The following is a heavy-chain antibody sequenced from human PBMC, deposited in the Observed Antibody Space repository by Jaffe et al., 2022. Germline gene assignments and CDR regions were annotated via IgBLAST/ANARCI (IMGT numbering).Heavy chain of an antibody. CDR2: IRSKAYGGTT. Sequence: EVQLVESGGGLVQPGRSLRLSCTASGFTFGDYAMSWVRQAPGKGLEWVGFIRSKAYGGTTEYAASVKGRFTISRDDSKSIAYLQMNSLKTEDTAVYYCTRDRDYVWGSYRHRSENWFDPWGQGTLVTVSS. CDR3: TRDRDYVWGSYRHRSENWFDP. J-gene: IGHJ5*02. D-gene: IGHD3-16*02. CDR1: GFTFGDYA. V-gene: IGHV3-49*04.